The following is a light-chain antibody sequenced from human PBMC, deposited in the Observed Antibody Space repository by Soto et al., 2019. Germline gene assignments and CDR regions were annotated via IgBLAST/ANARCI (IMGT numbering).Light chain of an antibody. J-gene: IGKJ1*01. CDR1: QSISRW. CDR2: DAS. V-gene: IGKV1-5*01. CDR3: QQYNRYSTWT. Sequence: DIQMTQSPSTLSASVGDRVTIACRASQSISRWLAWYQQKPGKAPKVLIWDASSLQRGVPSRFSGSGSGTEFSLTISSLQPDDFATYYCQQYNRYSTWTFGLGTKVEIK.